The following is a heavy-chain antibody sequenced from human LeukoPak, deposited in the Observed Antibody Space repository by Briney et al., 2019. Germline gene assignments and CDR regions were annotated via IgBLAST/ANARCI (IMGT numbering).Heavy chain of an antibody. Sequence: ASVKVSCKASGHTFTSYYMHWVRQAPGQGLEWMGIINPSGGSTSYAQKFQGRVTMTRDTSTSTVYMELSSLRSEDTAVYYCARTAPQIVVVPAASWFDPWGQGTLVTVSS. CDR2: INPSGGST. CDR1: GHTFTSYY. CDR3: ARTAPQIVVVPAASWFDP. D-gene: IGHD2-2*01. J-gene: IGHJ5*02. V-gene: IGHV1-46*01.